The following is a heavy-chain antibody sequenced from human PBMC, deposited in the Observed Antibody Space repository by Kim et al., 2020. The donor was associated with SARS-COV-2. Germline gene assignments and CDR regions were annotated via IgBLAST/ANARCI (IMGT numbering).Heavy chain of an antibody. CDR2: IIPIFGTA. CDR1: GGTFSSYA. Sequence: SVKVSCKASGGTFSSYAISWVRQAPGQGLEWMGGIIPIFGTANYAQKFQGRVTITADESTSTAYMELSSLRSEDTAVYYCARGFQQLELNWYFDLWGRGTLVTVSS. J-gene: IGHJ2*01. D-gene: IGHD6-13*01. V-gene: IGHV1-69*13. CDR3: ARGFQQLELNWYFDL.